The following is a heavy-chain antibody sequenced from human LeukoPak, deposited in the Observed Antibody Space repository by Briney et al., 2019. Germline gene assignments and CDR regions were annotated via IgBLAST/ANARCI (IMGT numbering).Heavy chain of an antibody. CDR2: IGSSSSYI. D-gene: IGHD5-12*01. J-gene: IGHJ6*03. CDR1: GFTFSSYS. CDR3: ARDSSGYQYYYYMDV. V-gene: IGHV3-21*01. Sequence: PGGSLRLSCAASGFTFSSYSMNWVRQAPGKGLEWVSSIGSSSSYIYYADSVKGRFTTSRDNAKNSLYLQMNSLRAEDTAVYYCARDSSGYQYYYYMDVWGKGTTVTVSS.